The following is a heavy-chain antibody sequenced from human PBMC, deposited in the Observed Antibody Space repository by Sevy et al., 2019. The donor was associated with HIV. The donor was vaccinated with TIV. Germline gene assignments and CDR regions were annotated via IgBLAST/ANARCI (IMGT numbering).Heavy chain of an antibody. V-gene: IGHV3-72*01. CDR3: STHAGIAAAGRVFDY. CDR2: TRNIADSYRT. D-gene: IGHD6-13*01. J-gene: IGHJ4*02. Sequence: GGSLRLSCAASGFTFSDHYMEWVRQAPGKGLEWVGRTRNIADSYRTEYAASVKGRFTISRDDSKTSLYLQMNSLKTEDTAVYYCSTHAGIAAAGRVFDYWGQGTLVTVSS. CDR1: GFTFSDHY.